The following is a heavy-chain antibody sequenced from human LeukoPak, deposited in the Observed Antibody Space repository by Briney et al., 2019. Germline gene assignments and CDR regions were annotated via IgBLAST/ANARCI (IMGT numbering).Heavy chain of an antibody. CDR1: GGTFSSHA. CDR3: ARGLHYHLLKALGYYYMDV. V-gene: IGHV1-69*01. CDR2: IITISGTA. D-gene: IGHD3-16*01. J-gene: IGHJ6*03. Sequence: GSSVKVSCKASGGTFSSHAIAWVRQAPGQGPEWMGGIITISGTANYAQKFQGRVTITSDESTSTAYMELSSLTSDDTAVYYCARGLHYHLLKALGYYYMDVWGEGTTVTVSS.